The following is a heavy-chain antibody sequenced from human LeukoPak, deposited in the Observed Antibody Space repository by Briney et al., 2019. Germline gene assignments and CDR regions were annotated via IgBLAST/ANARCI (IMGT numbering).Heavy chain of an antibody. J-gene: IGHJ4*02. Sequence: SETLSLTCAVYGGSFSGYYWVWIRQPPGKGLEWIGEITQSGSTNYNPSLKSRVTMSLDTSKNQFSLRLSSVTAADTAVYYCAKVEGTPSWGRGTLVTVSS. V-gene: IGHV4-34*01. CDR1: GGSFSGYY. CDR3: AKVEGTPS. CDR2: ITQSGST. D-gene: IGHD1-1*01.